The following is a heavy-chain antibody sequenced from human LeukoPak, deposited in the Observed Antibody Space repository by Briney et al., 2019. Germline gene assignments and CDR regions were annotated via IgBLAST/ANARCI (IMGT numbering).Heavy chain of an antibody. CDR2: IYYSGST. V-gene: IGHV4-30-4*01. CDR1: GGSISSGDYY. Sequence: SETLSLTCTVSGGSISSGDYYWSWIRQPPGKGLEWIGYIYYSGSTYYNPSLKSRVTISVDTSKNQFSLKLSSVTAADTAVYYCATCVYDSSGYFSFDYWGQGTLVTVSS. CDR3: ATCVYDSSGYFSFDY. D-gene: IGHD3-22*01. J-gene: IGHJ4*02.